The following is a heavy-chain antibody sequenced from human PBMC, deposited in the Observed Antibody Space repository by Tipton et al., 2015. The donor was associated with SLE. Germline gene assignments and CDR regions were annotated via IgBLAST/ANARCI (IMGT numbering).Heavy chain of an antibody. CDR1: GYSFTSYW. Sequence: QSGAEVKKPGESLKISCKGSGYSFTSYWIGWVRQMPGKGLEWMGRIDPSDSYTNYSPSFQGHVTISADESISTAYLQWSSLKASDTAMYYCARRGYSVYDWNAFDIWGQGTMVTVSS. V-gene: IGHV5-10-1*01. D-gene: IGHD5/OR15-5a*01. CDR3: ARRGYSVYDWNAFDI. CDR2: IDPSDSYT. J-gene: IGHJ3*02.